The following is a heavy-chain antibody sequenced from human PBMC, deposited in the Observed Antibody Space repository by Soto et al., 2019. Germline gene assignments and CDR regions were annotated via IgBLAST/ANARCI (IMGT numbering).Heavy chain of an antibody. D-gene: IGHD2-2*01. CDR1: GFTFSSYW. CDR3: ARLVVPAAGYYYYYYMDV. Sequence: EVQLVESGGGLVQPGGSLRLSCAASGFTFSSYWMSWVRQAPGKGLEWVANIKQDGSEKYYVDSVKGRFTISRDNAKNSLYLQMNSLRAEDTAVYYCARLVVPAAGYYYYYYMDVWGKGPTVTVSS. J-gene: IGHJ6*03. V-gene: IGHV3-7*01. CDR2: IKQDGSEK.